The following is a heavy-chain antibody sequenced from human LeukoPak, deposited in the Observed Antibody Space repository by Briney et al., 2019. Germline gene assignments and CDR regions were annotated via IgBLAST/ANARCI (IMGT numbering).Heavy chain of an antibody. CDR2: INHSGGT. J-gene: IGHJ4*02. CDR3: AREDSSGWYDENFDY. Sequence: SETLSLTCAVYGGSFSGYYWSWIRQPPGKGLEWIGEINHSGGTNYNPSLKSRVTISVDTSKNQFSLKLSSVTAADTAVYYCAREDSSGWYDENFDYWGQGTLVTVSS. D-gene: IGHD6-19*01. CDR1: GGSFSGYY. V-gene: IGHV4-34*01.